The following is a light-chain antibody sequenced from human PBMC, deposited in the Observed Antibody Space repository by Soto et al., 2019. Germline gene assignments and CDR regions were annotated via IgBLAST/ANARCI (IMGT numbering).Light chain of an antibody. CDR1: SSDVGAYNY. CDR3: NSYAGSSYV. J-gene: IGLJ1*01. CDR2: GVS. V-gene: IGLV2-14*01. Sequence: QSALTQPASVSGSPGQSITISCTGTSSDVGAYNYASWYQQYPGKAPKLMIYGVSNRPSGVSNRFSGSKSGNTASLTISGLQADDEADYYCNSYAGSSYVFGTGTKATVL.